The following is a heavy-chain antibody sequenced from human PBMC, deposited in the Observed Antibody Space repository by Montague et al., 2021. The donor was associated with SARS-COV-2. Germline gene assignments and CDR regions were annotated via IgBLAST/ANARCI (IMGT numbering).Heavy chain of an antibody. CDR3: ARTGLGAHDILTGYTVNAFDX. J-gene: IGHJ3*02. CDR1: GDSITNPNCT. Sequence: TLSLTCTVSGDSITNPNCTWVWIRQANGTELEWIGHKITSGSTNYNLTLQSRVTISVDTTKTQFSLSLNSVTAAATAFYYCARTGLGAHDILTGYTVNAFDXWGQGTMVTVSS. D-gene: IGHD3-9*01. V-gene: IGHV4-61*09. CDR2: KITSGST.